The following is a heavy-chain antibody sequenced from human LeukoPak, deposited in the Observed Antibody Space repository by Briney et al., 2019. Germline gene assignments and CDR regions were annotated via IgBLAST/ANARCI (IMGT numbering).Heavy chain of an antibody. CDR2: ISWNSGSI. V-gene: IGHV3-9*03. CDR3: SKDRGSGGDASDM. J-gene: IGHJ3*02. Sequence: GGSLRLSCAASGFTFDDYAMHWVRQPPGKGLEWVSGISWNSGSIDYADSVKGRFTISRDNAKNSLYLQMNSLRAEDMAFYYCSKDRGSGGDASDMWGQGTMVTVSS. CDR1: GFTFDDYA. D-gene: IGHD3-16*01.